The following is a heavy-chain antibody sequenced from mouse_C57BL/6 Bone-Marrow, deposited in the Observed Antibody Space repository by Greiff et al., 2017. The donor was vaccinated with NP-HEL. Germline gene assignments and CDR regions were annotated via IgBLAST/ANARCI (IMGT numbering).Heavy chain of an antibody. Sequence: VQLQQPGAELVKPGASVKMSCKASGYTFTSYWITWVKQRPGQGLEWIGDIYPGSGSTNYNEKFKSKATLTVDTSSSTAYMQLSSLTSEDSAVYYCARYDYGFYYVDYWGQGTTLTVSS. V-gene: IGHV1-55*01. D-gene: IGHD2-4*01. J-gene: IGHJ2*01. CDR1: GYTFTSYW. CDR2: IYPGSGST. CDR3: ARYDYGFYYVDY.